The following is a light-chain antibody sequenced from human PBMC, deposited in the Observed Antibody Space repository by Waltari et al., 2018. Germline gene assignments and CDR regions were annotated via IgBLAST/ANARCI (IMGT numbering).Light chain of an antibody. CDR2: EAS. CDR1: QGVSTY. J-gene: IGKJ1*01. V-gene: IGKV1-9*01. Sequence: IQLTQSPSSLSASVGDTITITCRASQGVSTYLAWLQQKPGRAPKVLIFEASTLQSGVPSRFSCRGSGTDFTLTISSLQPEDFATYYCQQFHDYPWTFGQGTKVEIK. CDR3: QQFHDYPWT.